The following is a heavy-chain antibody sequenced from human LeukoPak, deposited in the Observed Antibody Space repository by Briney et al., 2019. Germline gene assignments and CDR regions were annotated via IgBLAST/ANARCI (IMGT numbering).Heavy chain of an antibody. CDR2: IKQDGSEQ. V-gene: IGHV3-7*01. CDR1: GFTFSSYW. D-gene: IGHD2-15*01. CDR3: ARDRCSGGGCYFYYMDV. J-gene: IGHJ6*03. Sequence: GGSLRLSCVASGFTFSSYWMSWVRRAPGKGLEWVANIKQDGSEQYYVDSVKGRFTISRDNAKNSLYLQMNSLRADDTAVYYCARDRCSGGGCYFYYMDVWGKGTTVAISS.